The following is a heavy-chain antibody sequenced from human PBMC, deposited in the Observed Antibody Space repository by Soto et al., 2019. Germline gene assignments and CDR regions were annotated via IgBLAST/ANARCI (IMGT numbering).Heavy chain of an antibody. J-gene: IGHJ4*02. D-gene: IGHD6-13*01. CDR1: GFSFNKAW. CDR2: IKRRTDGETT. CDR3: TTDEEYSTCGSQGEN. V-gene: IGHV3-15*07. Sequence: EVQLVESGGGLVKPGGSLRLSCAASGFSFNKAWMNWVRQAPGKGLEWVGRIKRRTDGETTDYAAPVQGRFTISRDDSKNTLYLQMNSREVENTAMYYCTTDEEYSTCGSQGENWGQGTLVTVSS.